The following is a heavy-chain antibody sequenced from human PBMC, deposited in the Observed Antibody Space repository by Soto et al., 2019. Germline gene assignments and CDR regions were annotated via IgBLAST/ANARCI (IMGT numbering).Heavy chain of an antibody. D-gene: IGHD2-15*01. CDR2: ITDSGDNK. V-gene: IGHV3-23*01. Sequence: PGGSLRLSCVVTGFAFGNYAVTWVRQAPEKGLEWISAITDSGDNKIYAGSVRGRFTISRDNSNNVVYLQMNSLRVEDSARYYCSKGSVQWFSGYGPCYPFDLWGQGAPVTVSS. CDR3: SKGSVQWFSGYGPCYPFDL. CDR1: GFAFGNYA. J-gene: IGHJ5*02.